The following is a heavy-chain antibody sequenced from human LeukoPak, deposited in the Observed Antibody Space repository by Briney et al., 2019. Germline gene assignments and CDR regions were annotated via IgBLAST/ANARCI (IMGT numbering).Heavy chain of an antibody. CDR1: GGSFSGYY. J-gene: IGHJ6*04. CDR3: AREPGSGSYYNAQPRYYYYYGMDV. D-gene: IGHD3-10*01. V-gene: IGHV4-34*01. Sequence: SETLSLTCAVYGGSFSGYYWSWIRQPPGKGLEWIGEINHGGSINYNPSLKSRVTISVDTSKNLFSLKLSSVTAADTAVYYCAREPGSGSYYNAQPRYYYYYGMDVWGKGTTVTVSS. CDR2: INHGGSI.